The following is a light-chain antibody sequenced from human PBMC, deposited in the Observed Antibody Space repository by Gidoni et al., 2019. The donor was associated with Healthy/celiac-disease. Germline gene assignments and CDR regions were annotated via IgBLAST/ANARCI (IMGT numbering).Light chain of an antibody. CDR3: QQRSNWPKLT. CDR1: QRVSSY. CDR2: DAS. J-gene: IGKJ4*01. Sequence: EIVLTQSPATLSLSPGERATLSCRASQRVSSYLAWYQQKPGQAPRLLIYDASNRATGIPARFSGSGSGTDFTLTISSLEPEDCAVYYCQQRSNWPKLTFGGGTKVEIK. V-gene: IGKV3-11*01.